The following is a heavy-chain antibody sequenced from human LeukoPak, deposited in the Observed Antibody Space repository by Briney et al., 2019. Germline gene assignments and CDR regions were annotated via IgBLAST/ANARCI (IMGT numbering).Heavy chain of an antibody. Sequence: SETLSLTCTVSGGSISSYYWSWIRQPAGEGLEWIGRIYSSGSTNYNPSLKSRVTLSVATSKNQFSLKLSSVTAADTAVYYCARMYSGTYGEIDNWGQGILVTVSS. CDR3: ARMYSGTYGEIDN. V-gene: IGHV4-4*07. J-gene: IGHJ4*02. D-gene: IGHD1-26*01. CDR1: GGSISSYY. CDR2: IYSSGST.